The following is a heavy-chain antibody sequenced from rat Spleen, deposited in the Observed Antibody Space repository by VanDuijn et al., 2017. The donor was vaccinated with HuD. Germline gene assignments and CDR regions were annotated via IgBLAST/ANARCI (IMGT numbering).Heavy chain of an antibody. V-gene: IGHV5-29*01. D-gene: IGHD1-12*01. CDR1: GFTFSDYY. CDR3: ASQRTMID. Sequence: EVQLVESDGGLVQPGRSLKLSCAASGFTFSDYYMAWVRQAPTKGLEWVATISYGDSSGHSSTYYRDSVKGRFTISRDNAKTTLSLQMDSLRSGGTATYYCASQRTMIDWGQGVMVTVSS. J-gene: IGHJ2*01. CDR2: ISYGDSSGHSST.